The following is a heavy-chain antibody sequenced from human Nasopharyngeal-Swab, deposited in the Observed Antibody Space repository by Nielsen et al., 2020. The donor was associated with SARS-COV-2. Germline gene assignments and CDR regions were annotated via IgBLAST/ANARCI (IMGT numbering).Heavy chain of an antibody. CDR2: ISSSSSYI. V-gene: IGHV3-21*01. J-gene: IGHJ6*02. CDR1: GFTFNNYN. CDR3: ARDGLDYDFWSAYFMDV. D-gene: IGHD3-3*01. Sequence: GESLKISCAAFGFTFNNYNFNWVRQAPGKGLEWVSSISSSSSYIYYADSVKGRFTISRDNAKNSLYLQMNSLRAEDTAMYYCARDGLDYDFWSAYFMDVWGQGTTVTVSS.